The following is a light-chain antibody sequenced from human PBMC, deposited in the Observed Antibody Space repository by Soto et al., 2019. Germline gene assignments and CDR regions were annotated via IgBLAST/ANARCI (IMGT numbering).Light chain of an antibody. J-gene: IGKJ1*01. Sequence: DIQMTQSPSTLSASVGDRVTITCRASQSITIWLAWYQQKPGKAPKLLIFDASNLESGVPSRFSGSGSGTEFTLTICSLQPDDFATYYCQHYNSFSWTFGQGTKVDIK. V-gene: IGKV1-5*01. CDR1: QSITIW. CDR3: QHYNSFSWT. CDR2: DAS.